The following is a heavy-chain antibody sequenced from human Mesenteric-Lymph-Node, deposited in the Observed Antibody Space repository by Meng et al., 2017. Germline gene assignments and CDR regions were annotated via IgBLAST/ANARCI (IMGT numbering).Heavy chain of an antibody. D-gene: IGHD5-18*01. Sequence: GESLKISCAASGFTFSDAWMSWVRQAPGKGLEWVGRIKSNSDGGTTDSAAPVKGRFTISRDDSKNTLYLQMNSLETEDTAVYYCTTVNTGYYGMDVWGQGTTVTVSS. V-gene: IGHV3-15*01. CDR3: TTVNTGYYGMDV. CDR1: GFTFSDAW. CDR2: IKSNSDGGTT. J-gene: IGHJ6*02.